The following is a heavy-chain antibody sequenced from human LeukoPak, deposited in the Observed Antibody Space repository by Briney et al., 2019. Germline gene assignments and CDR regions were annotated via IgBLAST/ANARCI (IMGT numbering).Heavy chain of an antibody. J-gene: IGHJ3*01. CDR2: IYNSVST. V-gene: IGHV4-39*01. CDR3: ARNLSMGVGATRFAAFDL. CDR1: GGSISSGNYY. Sequence: PSETLSLTCSVSGGSISSGNYYWGWIRQPTGKGLEWIGSIYNSVSTHYNLSLKSRVSIDVDTSKNQFSLKLSSVAATDTAVYYCARNLSMGVGATRFAAFDLWGLGTMVTASS. D-gene: IGHD1-26*01.